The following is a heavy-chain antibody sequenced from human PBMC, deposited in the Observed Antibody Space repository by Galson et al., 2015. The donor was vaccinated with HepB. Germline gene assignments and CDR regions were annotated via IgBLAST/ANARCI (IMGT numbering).Heavy chain of an antibody. CDR2: IRSKASNYAA. V-gene: IGHV3-73*01. CDR1: GFTFSGSA. Sequence: SLRLSCAASGFTFSGSAIHWVRQASGKGPEWIGRIRSKASNYAASSVPSLTGTFFVSRDDSKNMAYLHMMRLKTDDTDVYYCVRSGDLSWYSSRWGQGTLVIVSS. CDR3: VRSGDLSWYSSR. D-gene: IGHD6-13*01. J-gene: IGHJ4*02.